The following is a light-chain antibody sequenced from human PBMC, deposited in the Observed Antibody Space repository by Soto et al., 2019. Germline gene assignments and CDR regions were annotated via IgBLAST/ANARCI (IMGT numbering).Light chain of an antibody. CDR3: RHHSNLLRT. CDR2: GAS. CDR1: QSVSSN. J-gene: IGKJ1*01. Sequence: EIVMTQSPATLSVSPGERATLSCRASQSVSSNLALYQQKPVQAPRLLIYGASTRATGIPDRFSGSGSGTDLTVSLISMQCKDVLVHSLRHHSNLLRTFGQGTKVDIK. V-gene: IGKV3-15*01.